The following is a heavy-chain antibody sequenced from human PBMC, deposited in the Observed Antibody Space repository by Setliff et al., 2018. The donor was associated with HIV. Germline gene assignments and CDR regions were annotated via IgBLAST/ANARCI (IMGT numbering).Heavy chain of an antibody. CDR3: ARHEAECFDNKCYAGLRGA. Sequence: GGSLRLSCAGSGFTVSSSYMTWVRQAPGKGLEWVSVIYSDGNTFYADSVKGRFSISRDNSKNTLSLQMNSLRSEDTALYYCARHEAECFDNKCYAGLRGAWGQGTLFTVSS. J-gene: IGHJ4*02. CDR2: IYSDGNT. V-gene: IGHV3-66*02. CDR1: GFTVSSSY. D-gene: IGHD2-15*01.